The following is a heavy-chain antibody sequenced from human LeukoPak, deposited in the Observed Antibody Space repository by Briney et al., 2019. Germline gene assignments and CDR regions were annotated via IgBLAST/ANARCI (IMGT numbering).Heavy chain of an antibody. D-gene: IGHD7-27*01. CDR1: GFTFSSYG. Sequence: PGGSLRLSCIASGFTFSSYGMHWVRQAPGKGLEWVAVISYDGSNKYYADSVKGRFTISRDNSKNTLYLQMNSLRAEDTAVYYCAKDMRSELGYYYYGMDVWGQGTTVTVSS. J-gene: IGHJ6*02. V-gene: IGHV3-30*18. CDR3: AKDMRSELGYYYYGMDV. CDR2: ISYDGSNK.